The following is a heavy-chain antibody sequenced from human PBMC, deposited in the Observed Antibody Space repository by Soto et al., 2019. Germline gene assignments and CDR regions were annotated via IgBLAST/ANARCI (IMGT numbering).Heavy chain of an antibody. J-gene: IGHJ5*02. CDR3: ARHDPPLKYCSGGSCYTVYNWFDP. V-gene: IGHV4-59*08. D-gene: IGHD2-15*01. CDR1: GGSISSYY. Sequence: TLSLTCTVSGGSISSYYWSWIRQPPGKGLEWIGYIYYSGSTYYNPSLKSRVTISVDTSKNQFSLKLSSVTAADTAVYYCARHDPPLKYCSGGSCYTVYNWFDPWGQGTLVTVSS. CDR2: IYYSGST.